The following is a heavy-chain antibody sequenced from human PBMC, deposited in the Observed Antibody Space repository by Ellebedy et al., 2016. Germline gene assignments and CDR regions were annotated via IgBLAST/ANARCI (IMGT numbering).Heavy chain of an antibody. Sequence: KVSCKGSGYRFTTHWIGWVRQMPGKGLEWMGIIYPDDSDTRYSPSLQGQVTISADKSISTAYLQWSSLKASDTAMYYCARLAVGNCSSTSCHTRNFDYWGQGTLVTVSS. V-gene: IGHV5-51*01. CDR1: GYRFTTHW. CDR3: ARLAVGNCSSTSCHTRNFDY. J-gene: IGHJ4*02. CDR2: IYPDDSDT. D-gene: IGHD2-2*02.